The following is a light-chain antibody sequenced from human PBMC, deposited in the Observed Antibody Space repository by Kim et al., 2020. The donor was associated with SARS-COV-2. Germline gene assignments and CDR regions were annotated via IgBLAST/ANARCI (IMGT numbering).Light chain of an antibody. CDR1: HSLVHRDGTI. V-gene: IGKV2-30*02. CDR2: KVS. Sequence: DIVMTQSPLSLPVTLGQPASISCRSSHSLVHRDGTILTWFQQRPGQSPRRLIYKVSNRESGVPDRFSGSGSGSDFTLKISRVEAEDVGVYYCMQGTHWPYTFGQGTKLEI. J-gene: IGKJ2*01. CDR3: MQGTHWPYT.